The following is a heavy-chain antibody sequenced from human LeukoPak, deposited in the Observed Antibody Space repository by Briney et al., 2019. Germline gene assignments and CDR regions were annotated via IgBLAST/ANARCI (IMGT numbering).Heavy chain of an antibody. CDR3: ARTYDSGGYYSSFFDY. J-gene: IGHJ4*02. Sequence: ESGPTLVNPTQTLTLTCTFSGFSLSTSGVGVGWIRQSPGKAPEWLALIYWDDDKRYSPSLNSRLTITKDTSKNQVVLTMTNMDPVDTATFYCARTYDSGGYYSSFFDYWGQGTLVTVSS. CDR1: GFSLSTSGVG. V-gene: IGHV2-5*02. CDR2: IYWDDDK. D-gene: IGHD3-22*01.